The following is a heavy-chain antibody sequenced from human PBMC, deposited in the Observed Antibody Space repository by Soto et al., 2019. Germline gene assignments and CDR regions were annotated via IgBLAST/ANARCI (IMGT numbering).Heavy chain of an antibody. CDR1: GYTFTSYY. J-gene: IGHJ6*02. CDR2: ISAYNGNT. Sequence: ASVKVSCKASGYTFTSYYIHWVRQAPGQGLEWLGWISAYNGNTNYAQKLQGRVTMTTDTSTSTAYMELRSLRSDDTAVYYCARLRTPSYYGMDVWGQGTTVTVSS. V-gene: IGHV1-18*04. CDR3: ARLRTPSYYGMDV. D-gene: IGHD2-15*01.